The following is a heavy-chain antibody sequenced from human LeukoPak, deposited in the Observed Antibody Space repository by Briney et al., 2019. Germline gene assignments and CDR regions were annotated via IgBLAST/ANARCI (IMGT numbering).Heavy chain of an antibody. J-gene: IGHJ4*02. CDR3: ARGLYYDFWSGYYTPAPDDY. CDR1: GYTFTSYD. Sequence: GASVKVSCKASGYTFTSYDINWVRQATGQGLEWMGWMNPNSGNTGYAQKFQGRGTMTRNTSISTAYMELSSLRSEDTAVYYCARGLYYDFWSGYYTPAPDDYWGQGTLVTVSS. D-gene: IGHD3-3*01. V-gene: IGHV1-8*01. CDR2: MNPNSGNT.